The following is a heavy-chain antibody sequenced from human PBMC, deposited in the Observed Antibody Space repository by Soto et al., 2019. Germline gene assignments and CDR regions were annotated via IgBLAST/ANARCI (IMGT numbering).Heavy chain of an antibody. J-gene: IGHJ4*02. V-gene: IGHV3-21*01. Sequence: EVQLVESGGGLVKPGGSLRLSCAASGCTFSSYSMNWVRQAPGKGLEWVSSISSSSSYIYYADSVKGRFTISRDNAKNSLYLQMNSLRAEDTAVYYCARDGIAVAGTFLYWGQGTLVTVSS. D-gene: IGHD6-19*01. CDR3: ARDGIAVAGTFLY. CDR2: ISSSSSYI. CDR1: GCTFSSYS.